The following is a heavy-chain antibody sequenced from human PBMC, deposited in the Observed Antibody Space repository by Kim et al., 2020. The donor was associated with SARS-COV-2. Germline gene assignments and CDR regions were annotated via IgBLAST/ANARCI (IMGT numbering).Heavy chain of an antibody. Sequence: GGSLRLSCAASGFTVSSNYMSWVRQAPGKGLEWVSMIYSDGSTYYTDSVKGRFTIARDDSRNTLSLQMNSLRAEDTAVYYCARWSGVYYDYWGRGTLVTVSS. CDR2: IYSDGST. V-gene: IGHV3-66*01. J-gene: IGHJ4*02. CDR1: GFTVSSNY. D-gene: IGHD3-3*01. CDR3: ARWSGVYYDY.